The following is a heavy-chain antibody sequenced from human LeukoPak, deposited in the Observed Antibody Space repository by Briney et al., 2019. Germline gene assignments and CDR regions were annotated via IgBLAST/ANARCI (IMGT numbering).Heavy chain of an antibody. CDR1: GFTLSRYL. CDR2: ISSSSSTI. D-gene: IGHD3-22*01. J-gene: IGHJ4*02. Sequence: GALRLSCAASGFTLSRYLMSRVRQAPGEGLEWVSYISSSSSTIYYADSVKGRFTISRDNAKNSLYLQMNSLRAEDTAVYYCARGAYYYEDWGQGTLVTVSS. CDR3: ARGAYYYED. V-gene: IGHV3-48*01.